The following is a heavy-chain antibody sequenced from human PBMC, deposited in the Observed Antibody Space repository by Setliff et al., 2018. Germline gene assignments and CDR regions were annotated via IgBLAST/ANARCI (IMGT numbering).Heavy chain of an antibody. D-gene: IGHD6-19*01. V-gene: IGHV4-34*01. CDR2: IIHSGST. CDR3: ARGYGYSSGWYRVYFDY. Sequence: SETLSLTCAVYGGSFSGYYWSWIRQPPGKRLEWIGEIIHSGSTNYNPSLKSRVTISMDTSKNQFSLKVSSVTAADTAVYYCARGYGYSSGWYRVYFDYWGQGTLVTVSS. CDR1: GGSFSGYY. J-gene: IGHJ4*02.